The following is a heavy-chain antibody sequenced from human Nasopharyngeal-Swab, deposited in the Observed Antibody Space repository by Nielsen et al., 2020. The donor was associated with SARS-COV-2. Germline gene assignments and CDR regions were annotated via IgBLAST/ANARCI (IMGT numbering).Heavy chain of an antibody. CDR3: VKDIGLGRYGDYSYYFDS. CDR1: GFTFDDYA. D-gene: IGHD4-17*01. J-gene: IGHJ4*02. Sequence: GGSLRLSCVTSGFTFDDYAMHWVRQAPGKGLVWVSTINVNGGNIGYADSVRGRVTISRDNSKNSLYLQMNSLRVEDTALYYCVKDIGLGRYGDYSYYFDSWGQGILVTVSS. V-gene: IGHV3-9*01. CDR2: INVNGGNI.